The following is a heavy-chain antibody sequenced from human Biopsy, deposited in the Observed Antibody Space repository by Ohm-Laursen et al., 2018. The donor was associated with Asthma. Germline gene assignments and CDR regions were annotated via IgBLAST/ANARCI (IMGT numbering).Heavy chain of an antibody. J-gene: IGHJ4*02. CDR2: IYSGGTS. CDR1: GFAVSRDH. D-gene: IGHD6-19*01. Sequence: PLRLSCAASGFAVSRDHMFWVRQAPGKGLEWVSVIYSGGTSHTADSVRGRFTISRDFSKNTLHLQMHSLRVEDTAVYYCARGESSGWSHYYFDYWGQGTLVTVSS. CDR3: ARGESSGWSHYYFDY. V-gene: IGHV3-53*01.